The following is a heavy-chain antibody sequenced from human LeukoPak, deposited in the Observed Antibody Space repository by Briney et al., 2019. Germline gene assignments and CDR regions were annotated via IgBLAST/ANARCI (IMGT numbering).Heavy chain of an antibody. CDR3: ARVFNDSGDAFDI. CDR1: GGSISSGSYY. Sequence: KPSQTLSLTCTVSGGSISSGSYYWSWIRQPAGKGLEWIGRIYTSGSTNYNPSLKSRVTISVDTSKNQFSLKLSSVTAADTAVYYCARVFNDSGDAFDIWGQGTMVTVSS. J-gene: IGHJ3*02. D-gene: IGHD4-17*01. CDR2: IYTSGST. V-gene: IGHV4-61*02.